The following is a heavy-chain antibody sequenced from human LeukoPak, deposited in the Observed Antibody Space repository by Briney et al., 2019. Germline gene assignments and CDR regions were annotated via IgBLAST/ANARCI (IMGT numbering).Heavy chain of an antibody. CDR1: GFSLSTSGVG. J-gene: IGHJ5*02. V-gene: IGHV2-5*02. CDR2: IYWDDDK. Sequence: EPGPTLVNPTQTLTPTCTFSGFSLSTSGVGVGWIRQPPGKALEWLALIYWDDDKRYSPSLKSRLTITKETSKNQVVLTMTNVDPVDTATYYCAHSPGSTRDYVRWLDPWGQGTLVTVSS. D-gene: IGHD4-17*01. CDR3: AHSPGSTRDYVRWLDP.